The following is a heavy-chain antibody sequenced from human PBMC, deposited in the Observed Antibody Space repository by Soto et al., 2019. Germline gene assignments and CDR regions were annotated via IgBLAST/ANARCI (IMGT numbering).Heavy chain of an antibody. CDR1: GYTFTGYY. Sequence: ASVKVSCKASGYTFTGYYMHWVRQAPGQGLEWMGWINPNSGGTNYAQKFQGRVTMTRDTSISTAYMELSRLRSDDTAVYYCAGAPGRKVVITLYYFDYWGQGTLVTVSS. D-gene: IGHD3-22*01. CDR3: AGAPGRKVVITLYYFDY. J-gene: IGHJ4*02. V-gene: IGHV1-2*02. CDR2: INPNSGGT.